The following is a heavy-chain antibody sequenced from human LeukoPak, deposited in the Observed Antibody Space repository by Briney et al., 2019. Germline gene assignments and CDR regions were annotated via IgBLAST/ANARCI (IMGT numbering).Heavy chain of an antibody. Sequence: GGSLRLSCAASGFTFNNALMNWVRQAPGKGLEWVGRIYSKTDGGTADYAAPVKGRFTISRDDSKDTLWLQMNSLKTEDTAVYYCTTGFFGVVNDAFDIWGQGTMVIVSS. CDR2: IYSKTDGGTA. CDR1: GFTFNNAL. V-gene: IGHV3-15*01. CDR3: TTGFFGVVNDAFDI. J-gene: IGHJ3*02. D-gene: IGHD3-3*01.